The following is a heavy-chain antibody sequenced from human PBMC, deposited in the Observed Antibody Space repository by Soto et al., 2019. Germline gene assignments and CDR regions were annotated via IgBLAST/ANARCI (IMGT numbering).Heavy chain of an antibody. Sequence: QVQVVQSGPEVRNPGTSMKVSCTTSGFTFTNSAVQWVRQARGQRLEWIGWIIIGSGATNYLQDLRRRITITMDTSTGTAYKGLSSLRSDDTAVYYCAAELYVGGDCCHFDYWGQGTLLTVSS. D-gene: IGHD2-21*02. CDR1: GFTFTNSA. CDR2: IIIGSGAT. J-gene: IGHJ4*02. CDR3: AAELYVGGDCCHFDY. V-gene: IGHV1-58*01.